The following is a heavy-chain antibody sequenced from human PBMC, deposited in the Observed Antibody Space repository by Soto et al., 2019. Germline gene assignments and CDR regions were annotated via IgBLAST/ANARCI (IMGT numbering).Heavy chain of an antibody. Sequence: GGSLRLSCAASGFTFSTFGMHWVRQAPGKGLEWVAVVWYDGTDKYYADSVKGRFTISRDNSKNTLYLQMNSLRAEDTAIYYCARGGSSGRYYGMDVWGQGTTVTVSS. CDR1: GFTFSTFG. V-gene: IGHV3-33*01. CDR3: ARGGSSGRYYGMDV. D-gene: IGHD6-19*01. CDR2: VWYDGTDK. J-gene: IGHJ6*02.